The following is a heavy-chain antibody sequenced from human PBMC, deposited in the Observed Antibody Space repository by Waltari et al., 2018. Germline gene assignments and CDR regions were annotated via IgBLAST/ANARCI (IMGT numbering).Heavy chain of an antibody. J-gene: IGHJ4*02. D-gene: IGHD3-3*01. CDR3: ARCLAGLRFLQWLHFDS. Sequence: QVQLVQSGAEVKKPGASVKVSCKASGYIFTGYYMHWVRQAPGQGLEWMGWINPHSGGTNYAQRFQGRVTMTRDTSISTVYMELSSLRSDDTAVYYCARCLAGLRFLQWLHFDSWGQGTLVTVSS. CDR1: GYIFTGYY. CDR2: INPHSGGT. V-gene: IGHV1-2*02.